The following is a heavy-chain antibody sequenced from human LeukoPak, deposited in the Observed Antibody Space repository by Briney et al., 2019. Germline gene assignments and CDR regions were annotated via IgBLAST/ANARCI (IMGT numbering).Heavy chain of an antibody. D-gene: IGHD3-22*01. V-gene: IGHV4-59*01. Sequence: SETLSLTCTVSGGSISSYYWSWIRQPPGKGLEWIGYIYYSGSTNYNPSLNYNPSLKSRVTISVDTSKNQFSLKLSSVTAADTAVYYCARDRSDRGLGFLDYWGQGTLVTVSS. CDR1: GGSISSYY. J-gene: IGHJ4*02. CDR2: IYYSGSTNYNPSL. CDR3: ARDRSDRGLGFLDY.